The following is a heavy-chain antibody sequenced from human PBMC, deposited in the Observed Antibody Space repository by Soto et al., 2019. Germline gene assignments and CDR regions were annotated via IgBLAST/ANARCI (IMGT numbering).Heavy chain of an antibody. D-gene: IGHD2-2*01. CDR3: AKVKEIVVVSASIVGHGYFNY. J-gene: IGHJ4*02. CDR1: GFTFYNYA. V-gene: IGHV3-23*01. Sequence: VQVLESGGGLVQRGGSLRLSCAASGFTFYNYAMTWVLQAPGKGLEWVSTISGSGGNTYYAEAVKGRFTISRDNSRNTVFLQMNRLRADDTAVYYCAKVKEIVVVSASIVGHGYFNYWVQGTLVTVSS. CDR2: ISGSGGNT.